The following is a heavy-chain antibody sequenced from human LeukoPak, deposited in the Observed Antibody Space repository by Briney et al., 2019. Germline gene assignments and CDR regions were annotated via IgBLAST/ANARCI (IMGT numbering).Heavy chain of an antibody. CDR1: GYTFTGYY. Sequence: ASVKVSCKASGYTFTGYYMHWVRQAPGQGLEWMGIINPSGGSTSYAQKFQGRVTMTRDTSTSTVYMELSSLRSEDTAVYYCAREEAPRGYFDYWGQGTLVTVSS. V-gene: IGHV1-46*01. J-gene: IGHJ4*02. CDR2: INPSGGST. CDR3: AREEAPRGYFDY.